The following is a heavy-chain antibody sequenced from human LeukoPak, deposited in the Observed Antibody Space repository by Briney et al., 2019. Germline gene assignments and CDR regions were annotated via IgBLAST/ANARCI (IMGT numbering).Heavy chain of an antibody. CDR1: GFTFSHFA. J-gene: IGHJ4*02. D-gene: IGHD3-10*01. V-gene: IGHV3-30*03. CDR3: VRGSKIRGVLPEGEFDY. CDR2: ISYDGKKN. Sequence: GGSLGLSCAASGFTFSHFAMHWVRQAPGKGLEWVAVISYDGKKNYYADSVKGRFTLTRDDSANTLYLQMNSLRAEDTAVYYCVRGSKIRGVLPEGEFDYWGQGALVTVSS.